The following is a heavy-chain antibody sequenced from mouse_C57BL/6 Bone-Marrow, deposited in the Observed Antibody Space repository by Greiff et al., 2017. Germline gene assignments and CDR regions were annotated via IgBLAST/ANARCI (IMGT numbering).Heavy chain of an antibody. J-gene: IGHJ3*01. CDR1: GFTFSNYW. CDR2: IRLKSDNYAT. CDR3: TGDGLVPWFAY. D-gene: IGHD2-10*02. Sequence: EVKVVESGGGLVQPGGSMKLSCVASGFTFSNYWMNWVRQSPEKGLEWVAQIRLKSDNYATHYAESVKGGFTISRDDSKSSVYLQMNNLRAEDTGIYYCTGDGLVPWFAYWGQGTLVTVSA. V-gene: IGHV6-3*01.